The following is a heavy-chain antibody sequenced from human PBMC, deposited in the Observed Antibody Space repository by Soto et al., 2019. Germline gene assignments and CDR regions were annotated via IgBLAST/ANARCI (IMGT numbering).Heavy chain of an antibody. CDR1: GASIRNRNYY. J-gene: IGHJ4*02. V-gene: IGHV4-39*01. CDR3: ARGIYLCHNGYYLDF. CDR2: RYDDAST. D-gene: IGHD3-22*01. Sequence: QVQLQESGPGLVKPSETLSHSCSVSGASIRNRNYYWAWIRQPPGKGLEWIVSRYDDASTFYNPSLKLRVTISIDTCNKQLSLKLTSATAADASVYYCARGIYLCHNGYYLDFWGQGSLVTVTS.